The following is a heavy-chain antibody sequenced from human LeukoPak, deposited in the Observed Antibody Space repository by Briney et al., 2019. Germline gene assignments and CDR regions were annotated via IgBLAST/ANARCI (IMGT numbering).Heavy chain of an antibody. Sequence: SVTLSLTCAVSGGSISSGGYSWSWIRQPPGKGLEWIGYIYHSGSTYYNPSLKSRVTISVDRSKNQFSLRLTSVTAADTAVYYCAREGYYDSSGYNWFDPWGQGTLVTVSS. CDR1: GGSISSGGYS. CDR3: AREGYYDSSGYNWFDP. V-gene: IGHV4-30-2*01. D-gene: IGHD3-22*01. CDR2: IYHSGST. J-gene: IGHJ5*02.